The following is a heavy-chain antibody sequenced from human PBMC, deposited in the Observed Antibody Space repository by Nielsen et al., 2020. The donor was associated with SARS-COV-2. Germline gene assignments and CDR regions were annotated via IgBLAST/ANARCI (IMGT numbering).Heavy chain of an antibody. V-gene: IGHV3-64*01. Sequence: GESLKISCAASGFTFSSYAMHWVRQAPGKGLEYVSAISSNGGSTYYANSVKGRFTISRDNSKNTLYLQMGSLRAEDMAVYYCAGTNIVGAGDYWGQGTLVTVSS. D-gene: IGHD1-26*01. J-gene: IGHJ4*02. CDR2: ISSNGGST. CDR1: GFTFSSYA. CDR3: AGTNIVGAGDY.